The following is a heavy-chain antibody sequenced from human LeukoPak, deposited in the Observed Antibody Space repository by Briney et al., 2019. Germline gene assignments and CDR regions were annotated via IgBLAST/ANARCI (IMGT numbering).Heavy chain of an antibody. D-gene: IGHD2-15*01. Sequence: GGSLRLSCAASGFTFSDYYMSWIRQAPGKGLEWVSYISSSGSTIYYADSVKGRFTISRDNAKNSLYLQMNSLRAEDTAVYYCARLLGYCSGGSCYRYFDYWGQGTLVTVSS. CDR2: ISSSGSTI. CDR1: GFTFSDYY. CDR3: ARLLGYCSGGSCYRYFDY. V-gene: IGHV3-11*01. J-gene: IGHJ4*02.